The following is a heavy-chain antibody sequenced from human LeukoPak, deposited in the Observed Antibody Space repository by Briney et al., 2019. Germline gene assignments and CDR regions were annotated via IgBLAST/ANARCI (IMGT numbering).Heavy chain of an antibody. Sequence: SETLSLTCTVSVASFTISSYYWGWIRQPPGKGLEWIGRIYYSGSTYYNPSLKSRVTISVDTSKNQFSLKLSSVTAADTAVYYCARATGSIAAATSYYFDYWGQGTLVTVSS. V-gene: IGHV4-39*01. CDR3: ARATGSIAAATSYYFDY. J-gene: IGHJ4*02. CDR2: IYYSGST. D-gene: IGHD6-13*01. CDR1: VASFTISSYY.